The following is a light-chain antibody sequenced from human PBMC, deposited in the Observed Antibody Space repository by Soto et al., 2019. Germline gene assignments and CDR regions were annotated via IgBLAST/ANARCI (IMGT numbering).Light chain of an antibody. CDR1: SSDVGGYNY. V-gene: IGLV2-8*01. CDR2: EVS. CDR3: SSYTSRSTLV. Sequence: QSVLTQPPSASGSPVQSVTTSCTGTSSDVGGYNYVSWYQQHPGKAPKLMIYEVSKRPSGVPDRFSGSKSGNTASLTISGLQAEDEAEYYCSSYTSRSTLVFGTGTKVTV. J-gene: IGLJ1*01.